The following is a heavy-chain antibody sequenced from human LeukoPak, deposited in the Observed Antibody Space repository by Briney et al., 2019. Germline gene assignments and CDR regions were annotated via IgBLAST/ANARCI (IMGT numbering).Heavy chain of an antibody. J-gene: IGHJ2*01. CDR1: GFTFSSYG. V-gene: IGHV3-33*01. CDR3: ARRIAASATGGNFDL. Sequence: PGRSLRLSCAASGFTFSSYGMHWVRQAPGKGLEWVAVIWYDGSNKYYADSVKGRFTISRDNSKNTLYLQMNSLRAEDTAVYYCARRIAASATGGNFDLWGRGTLVTVSS. D-gene: IGHD6-6*01. CDR2: IWYDGSNK.